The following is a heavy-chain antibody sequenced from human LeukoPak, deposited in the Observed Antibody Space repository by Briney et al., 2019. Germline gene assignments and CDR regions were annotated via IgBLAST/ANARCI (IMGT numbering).Heavy chain of an antibody. CDR1: GGSLSSYY. CDR2: IYYSGST. D-gene: IGHD3-10*01. V-gene: IGHV4-59*01. CDR3: ARDDYYGSGSYYH. J-gene: IGHJ4*02. Sequence: SETLSLTCTVSGGSLSSYYWSWIRQPPGKGLEWIGYIYYSGSTNYNPSLQSRVTISVDTSKNQFSLKLSSVTAADTAVYYCARDDYYGSGSYYHWGQGTLVTVSS.